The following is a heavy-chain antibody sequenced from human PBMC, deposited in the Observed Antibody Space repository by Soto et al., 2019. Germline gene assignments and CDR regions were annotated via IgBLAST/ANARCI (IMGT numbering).Heavy chain of an antibody. J-gene: IGHJ5*02. CDR1: GGSFSGYY. CDR3: ARGKYNWNLNWFDP. D-gene: IGHD1-20*01. V-gene: IGHV4-34*01. CDR2: INHSGST. Sequence: SETLSLTCAVYGGSFSGYYWSWIRQPPGKGLEWIGEINHSGSTNYNPSLKSRVTISVDTSKNQFSLKLSSVTAAETAVYYCARGKYNWNLNWFDPWGQGTLVTVSS.